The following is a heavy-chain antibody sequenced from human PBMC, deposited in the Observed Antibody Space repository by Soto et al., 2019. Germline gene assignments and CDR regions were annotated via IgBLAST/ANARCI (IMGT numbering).Heavy chain of an antibody. D-gene: IGHD3-10*01. Sequence: GKTSETLSLTCTVSGGSISSGGYYWSWIRQHPGKGLEWIGYIYYSGSTYYNPSLKSRVTISVDTSKNQFPLKLSSVTAADTAVYYCARGTSSNYWGQGTLVTVPQ. J-gene: IGHJ4*02. CDR2: IYYSGST. CDR1: GGSISSGGYY. CDR3: ARGTSSNY. V-gene: IGHV4-31*03.